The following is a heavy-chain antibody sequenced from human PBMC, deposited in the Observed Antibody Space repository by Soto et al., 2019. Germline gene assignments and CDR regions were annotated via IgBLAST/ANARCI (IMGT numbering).Heavy chain of an antibody. Sequence: ASVKVSCKASGYTFTSYGISWVRQAPGQGLEWMGWISAYNGNTNYAQKLQGRVTMTTDTSTSTAYMELRSLRSDDTAVYYCGRLPDYDFWSGYYPDYYYYGMDVWGQGTTVTVSS. CDR2: ISAYNGNT. D-gene: IGHD3-3*01. V-gene: IGHV1-18*01. J-gene: IGHJ6*02. CDR1: GYTFTSYG. CDR3: GRLPDYDFWSGYYPDYYYYGMDV.